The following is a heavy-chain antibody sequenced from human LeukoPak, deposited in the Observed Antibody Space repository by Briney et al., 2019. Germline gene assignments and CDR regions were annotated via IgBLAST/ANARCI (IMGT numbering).Heavy chain of an antibody. CDR1: GYTLTELS. V-gene: IGHV1-24*01. CDR2: FDPEDGET. J-gene: IGHJ4*02. D-gene: IGHD3-22*01. Sequence: GASVKVSCKVSGYTLTELSMHWVRQAPGKGLEWMGGFDPEDGETIYAQKFQGRVTMTEDTSTDTAYMELSSLRSEDTAVYYCATGGYYYDSSGPVPLYWGQGTLVTVSS. CDR3: ATGGYYYDSSGPVPLY.